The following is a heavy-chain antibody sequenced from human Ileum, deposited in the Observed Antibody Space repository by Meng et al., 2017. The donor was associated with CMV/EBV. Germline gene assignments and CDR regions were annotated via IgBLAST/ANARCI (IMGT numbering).Heavy chain of an antibody. CDR3: VRLTGNSWLDY. Sequence: QVQLQQPRPRLVKTSQTSLLPCAISGDSVSSTTVTWNWFRQSPSRGLEWLGRTYYRSKWFNDYALSVRGRITINPDISKNQLSLQLNSVTPEDTAVYYCVRLTGNSWLDYWGRGTLVTVSS. J-gene: IGHJ4*02. CDR1: GDSVSSTTVT. D-gene: IGHD6-13*01. CDR2: TYYRSKWFN. V-gene: IGHV6-1*01.